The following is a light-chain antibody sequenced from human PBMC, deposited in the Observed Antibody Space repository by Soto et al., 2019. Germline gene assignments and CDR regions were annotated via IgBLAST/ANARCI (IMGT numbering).Light chain of an antibody. J-gene: IGLJ3*02. V-gene: IGLV8-61*01. CDR3: LLYIGTGISV. CDR2: STN. Sequence: QTVVTQEPSFSVSPGRTVTLTCGLSSGSVSTSYYPSWYQLTPGQAPRTLIYSTNTRSSGVPNRFSGSILENKAALTITGAQADDESDYYCLLYIGTGISVFGGGTKLTVL. CDR1: SGSVSTSYY.